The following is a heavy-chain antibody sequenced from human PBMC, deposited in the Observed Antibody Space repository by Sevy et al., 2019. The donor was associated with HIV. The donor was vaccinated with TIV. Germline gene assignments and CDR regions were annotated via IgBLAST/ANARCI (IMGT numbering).Heavy chain of an antibody. CDR3: ARPILGVTTSTYFDS. CDR2: IWYDGSQK. Sequence: GGSLRLSCSASGFPFSSFAMHWVRQAPGKGLEWVALIWYDGSQKYFADSLKGQLTISRDNSKNTLFLQMNSLRAEDTAVYYCARPILGVTTSTYFDSWGQGTLVTVSS. J-gene: IGHJ4*02. CDR1: GFPFSSFA. D-gene: IGHD1-26*01. V-gene: IGHV3-33*01.